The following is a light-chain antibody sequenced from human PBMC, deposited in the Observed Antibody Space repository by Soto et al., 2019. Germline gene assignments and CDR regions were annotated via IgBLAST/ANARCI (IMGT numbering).Light chain of an antibody. CDR1: QSVSSN. J-gene: IGKJ4*01. CDR3: QQYNNWPPLA. CDR2: GAS. V-gene: IGKV3-15*01. Sequence: EIVMTQSPATLSVSPGERATLSCRASQSVSSNLAWYQQKPGQAPRLLIYGASTRATGIPARFSGSGSGTEFTLTISSLHSEDFAVYDCQQYNNWPPLAFGGGTKVAIK.